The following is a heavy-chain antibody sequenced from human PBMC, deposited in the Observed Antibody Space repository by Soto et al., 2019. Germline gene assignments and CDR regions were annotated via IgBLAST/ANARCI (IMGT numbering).Heavy chain of an antibody. CDR3: ARAVPERDYYPYYMEV. J-gene: IGHJ6*03. CDR1: GYTFFDYG. V-gene: IGHV1-18*01. D-gene: IGHD1-1*01. Sequence: QVQLVQSGAEVKKPGASVKVSCKASGYTFFDYGVSWVRQAPGQGLEWMAWISVKNGDTNYAQKFQGRVTMTTETATNTAHMAVRSLRSDHTAVYYCARAVPERDYYPYYMEVCGTGNTVTVS. CDR2: ISVKNGDT.